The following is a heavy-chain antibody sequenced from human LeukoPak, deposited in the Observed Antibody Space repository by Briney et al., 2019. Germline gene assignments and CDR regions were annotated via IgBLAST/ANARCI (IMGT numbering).Heavy chain of an antibody. J-gene: IGHJ4*02. D-gene: IGHD6-6*01. CDR2: FDPEDGET. CDR3: ATSIAARPFIDY. V-gene: IGHV1-24*01. CDR1: GYTLTELS. Sequence: ASVKVPCKVSGYTLTELSMHWVRQAPGKGLEWMGGFDPEDGETIYAQKFQGRVTMTEDTSTDTAYMELSSLRSEDTAVYYCATSIAARPFIDYWGQGTLVTVSS.